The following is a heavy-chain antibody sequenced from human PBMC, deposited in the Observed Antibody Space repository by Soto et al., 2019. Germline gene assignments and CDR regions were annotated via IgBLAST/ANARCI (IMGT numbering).Heavy chain of an antibody. D-gene: IGHD2-15*01. V-gene: IGHV4-39*07. J-gene: IGHJ3*02. Sequence: SETLSLTCTVSGGSISSGDYYWSWIRQPPGKGLEWIGEINHSGSTNYNPSLKSRVTISVDTSKNQFSLKLSSVTAADTAVYYCARDRGYCSGGSCYDAFDIWGQGTIVTVSS. CDR1: GGSISSGDYY. CDR2: INHSGST. CDR3: ARDRGYCSGGSCYDAFDI.